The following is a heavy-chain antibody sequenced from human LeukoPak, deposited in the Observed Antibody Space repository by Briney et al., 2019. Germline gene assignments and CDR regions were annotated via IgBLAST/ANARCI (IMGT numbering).Heavy chain of an antibody. CDR3: ARDYYGSGSYAY. D-gene: IGHD3-10*01. V-gene: IGHV3-66*01. CDR2: LYSGGNA. J-gene: IGHJ4*02. CDR1: GFTVSSNY. Sequence: GGSLRLSRAASGFTVSSNYMTWVRQAPGKGLEWVSVLYSGGNAFYADSVKGRFTISRDTSKNTVYLQMNSLRVEDTAVYYCARDYYGSGSYAYWGQGTLVTVSS.